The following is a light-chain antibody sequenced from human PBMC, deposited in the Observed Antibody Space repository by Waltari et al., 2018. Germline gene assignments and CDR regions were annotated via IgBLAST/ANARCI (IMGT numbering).Light chain of an antibody. J-gene: IGKJ1*01. CDR3: QQYGSSPRM. CDR2: GAS. CDR1: QSVRSWY. Sequence: EIVLTQSPGTLSLSPGERGTLSCRASQSVRSWYLAWYQQKPGQAPRLLTHGASSSATGTPDRFSGSGSETEFTLTSSRLEHEDFAVYYCQQYGSSPRMFGQGTKVEIK. V-gene: IGKV3-20*01.